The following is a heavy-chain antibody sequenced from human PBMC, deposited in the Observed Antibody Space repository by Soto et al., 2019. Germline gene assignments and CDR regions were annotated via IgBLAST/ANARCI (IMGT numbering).Heavy chain of an antibody. J-gene: IGHJ5*02. V-gene: IGHV1-3*01. D-gene: IGHD1-1*01. CDR3: ARVWTGSSYNWFDP. Sequence: EASVKVSCKASGGTFSSYAMHWVRQAPGQRLEWMGWINAGNGNTKYSQKFQGRVTITRDTSASTAYMELSSLRSEDTAVYYCARVWTGSSYNWFDPWGQGTLVTVSS. CDR2: INAGNGNT. CDR1: GGTFSSYA.